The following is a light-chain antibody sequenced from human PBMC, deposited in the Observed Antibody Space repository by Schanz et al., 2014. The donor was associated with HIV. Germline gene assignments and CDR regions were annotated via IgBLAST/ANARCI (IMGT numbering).Light chain of an antibody. CDR2: GAS. Sequence: EIQLTQSPATLSLSPGERATLSCRASQSVSTDLAWYQQKPGQAPRLLIYGASSRASGIPDRFSGSGSGTDFTLSISRLEPEDFAVYYCQHYVKSPQTFGQGTKVEIK. J-gene: IGKJ1*01. CDR1: QSVSTD. V-gene: IGKV3-20*01. CDR3: QHYVKSPQT.